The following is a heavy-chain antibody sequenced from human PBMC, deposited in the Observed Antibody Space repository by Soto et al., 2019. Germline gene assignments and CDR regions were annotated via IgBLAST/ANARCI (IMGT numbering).Heavy chain of an antibody. V-gene: IGHV3-30*04. CDR2: ISYDGSK. Sequence: GGSLRLSCAASGLTFSTYAMHWVRQAPGKGLEWLAFISYDGSKYYADSVKGRFTISRDNSKNTLYLQMNSLRAEDTAVYYCATLGLAYPDHNWFDPWGQGTLVTVSS. J-gene: IGHJ5*02. CDR3: ATLGLAYPDHNWFDP. CDR1: GLTFSTYA. D-gene: IGHD3-16*01.